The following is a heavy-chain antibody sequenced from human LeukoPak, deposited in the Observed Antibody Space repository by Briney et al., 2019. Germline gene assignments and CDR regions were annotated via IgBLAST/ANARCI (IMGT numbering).Heavy chain of an antibody. CDR1: EFILSRYW. D-gene: IGHD4-17*01. Sequence: PGGSLRLSCAASEFILSRYWMSWVRQAPGKGLEWVANIKQDGSEKYYVDSVKGRFTISRDNAKNSLYLQMHSLRAEDTAVYYCARGNYGAYYYYMDVWGKGTTVTVSS. V-gene: IGHV3-7*01. CDR3: ARGNYGAYYYYMDV. J-gene: IGHJ6*03. CDR2: IKQDGSEK.